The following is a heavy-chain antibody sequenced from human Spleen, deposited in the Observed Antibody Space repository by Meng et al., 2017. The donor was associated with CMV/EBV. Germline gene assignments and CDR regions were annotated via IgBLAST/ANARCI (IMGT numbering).Heavy chain of an antibody. CDR3: ARLPYCSGGSCYGYYFDY. D-gene: IGHD2-15*01. J-gene: IGHJ4*02. V-gene: IGHV5-51*01. CDR2: IYPGDSDT. CDR1: GYSFTSYW. Sequence: KVSCKGSGYSFTSYWIAWVRQMPGKGLEWMGIIYPGDSDTRYSPSFQGQVTISADKSISTAYLQWSSLKASDTAMYYCARLPYCSGGSCYGYYFDYWGQGTLVTVSS.